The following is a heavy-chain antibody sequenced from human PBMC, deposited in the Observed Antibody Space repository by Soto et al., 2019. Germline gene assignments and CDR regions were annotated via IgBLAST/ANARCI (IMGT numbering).Heavy chain of an antibody. CDR2: IVVGSGNT. J-gene: IGHJ3*02. V-gene: IGHV1-58*02. Sequence: SVKVSCKASGFTFTSSAMQWVRQARGQRLEWIGWIVVGSGNTNYAQKSQERVTITRDMSTSTAYMELSSLRSEDTAVYYCAAVGPDAVTTISAFDIWGQGTMVTVSS. CDR3: AAVGPDAVTTISAFDI. D-gene: IGHD4-17*01. CDR1: GFTFTSSA.